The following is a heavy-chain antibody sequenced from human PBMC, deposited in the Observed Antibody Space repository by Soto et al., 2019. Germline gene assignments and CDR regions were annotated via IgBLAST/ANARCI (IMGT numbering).Heavy chain of an antibody. CDR2: IDWDDDK. CDR1: GFSLSTSGMC. CDR3: ARTIHYDILTGYDY. V-gene: IGHV2-70*11. D-gene: IGHD3-9*01. Sequence: SGPTLVNPTQTLTLTCTFSGFSLSTSGMCVSWIRQPPGKALEWLARIDWDDDKYYSTSLKTRFTISRDTSKNQVVLTMTNMDPVDTATYYCARTIHYDILTGYDYWGQGTLVTVSS. J-gene: IGHJ4*02.